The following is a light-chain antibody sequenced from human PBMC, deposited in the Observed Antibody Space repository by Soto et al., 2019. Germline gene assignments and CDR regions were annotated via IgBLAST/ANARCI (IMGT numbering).Light chain of an antibody. CDR3: QQYNSYSGT. CDR1: QSISSW. Sequence: DIQMTQSTSTLSASVGDRVTITCRASQSISSWLAWYQQKPGKAPKLLIYKASSLESGVPSRFSGSGSGTEFTLTISSLQPDDFATYYCQQYNSYSGTFGQGTKV. J-gene: IGKJ1*01. V-gene: IGKV1-5*03. CDR2: KAS.